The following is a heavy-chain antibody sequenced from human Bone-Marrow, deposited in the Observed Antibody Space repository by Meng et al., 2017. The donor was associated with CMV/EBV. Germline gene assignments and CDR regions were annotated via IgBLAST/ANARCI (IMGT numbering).Heavy chain of an antibody. CDR3: ARYRNSEYYDFWSGYYNWFDP. Sequence: SETLSLTCTVSGGSISSSSYYWGWIRQPPGKGLEWIGSIYYSGSTYYNPSLKSRVTISVDTSKNQFSLKLSSVTAADTAVYYCARYRNSEYYDFWSGYYNWFDPWGQGTLVTVSS. J-gene: IGHJ5*02. V-gene: IGHV4-39*07. CDR2: IYYSGST. CDR1: GGSISSSSYY. D-gene: IGHD3-3*01.